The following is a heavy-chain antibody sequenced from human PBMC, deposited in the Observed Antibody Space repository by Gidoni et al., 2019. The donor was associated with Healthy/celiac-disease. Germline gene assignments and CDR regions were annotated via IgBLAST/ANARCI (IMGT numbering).Heavy chain of an antibody. D-gene: IGHD3-22*01. CDR1: GGSISSGGYY. V-gene: IGHV4-31*03. J-gene: IGHJ2*01. CDR3: ARTLNYYDLIDWGYFDL. Sequence: QVQLQESGPGLVKPSQTLSLTCPVSGGSISSGGYYWSWIRQHPGKGLEWIGYIYYSGSTYYNPSLKSRVTISVDTSKNQFSLKLSSVTAADTAVYYCARTLNYYDLIDWGYFDLWGRGTLVTVSS. CDR2: IYYSGST.